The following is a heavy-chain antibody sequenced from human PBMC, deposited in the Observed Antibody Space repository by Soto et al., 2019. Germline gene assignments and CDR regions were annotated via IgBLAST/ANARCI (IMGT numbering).Heavy chain of an antibody. J-gene: IGHJ6*02. CDR1: GGSISSGDYY. CDR3: ARASGGTYYDFWSGSVFHYGMDV. V-gene: IGHV4-30-4*01. CDR2: IYYSGST. D-gene: IGHD3-3*01. Sequence: PSETLSLPCTVSGGSISSGDYYWSWIRQPPGKGLEWIGYIYYSGSTYYNPSLKSRVTISVDTSKNQFSLKLSSVTAADTAVYYCARASGGTYYDFWSGSVFHYGMDVWGQGTTVTVSS.